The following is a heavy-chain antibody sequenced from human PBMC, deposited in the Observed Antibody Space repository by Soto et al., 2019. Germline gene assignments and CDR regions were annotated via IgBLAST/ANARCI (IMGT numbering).Heavy chain of an antibody. J-gene: IGHJ4*02. CDR3: ARRKIQGPIDY. Sequence: QVQLQESGPGLVKPSDNLSLTCAVSGYSISSINWWGWIRQPPGKGLEWIGYIDYSGTTYYNPSLKSRVAMSVETSKNQFPLKQSSVTAVETAVNYCARRKIQGPIDYWGQGTLITVSS. CDR1: GYSISSINW. V-gene: IGHV4-28*01. CDR2: IDYSGTT.